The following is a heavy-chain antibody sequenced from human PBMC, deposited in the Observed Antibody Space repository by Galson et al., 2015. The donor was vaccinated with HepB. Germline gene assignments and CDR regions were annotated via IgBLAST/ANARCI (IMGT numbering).Heavy chain of an antibody. J-gene: IGHJ6*03. D-gene: IGHD2-15*01. CDR2: IYWDDDK. CDR3: AHRRDIVVGDYMDV. V-gene: IGHV2-5*02. CDR1: GFSLSTSGVG. Sequence: PALVKPTQTLTLTCTFSGFSLSTSGVGVGWIRQPPGKALEWLALIYWDDDKRYSPSLKSRLTITKDTSKNQVVLTMTNMDPVDTATYYCAHRRDIVVGDYMDVWGKGTTVTVSS.